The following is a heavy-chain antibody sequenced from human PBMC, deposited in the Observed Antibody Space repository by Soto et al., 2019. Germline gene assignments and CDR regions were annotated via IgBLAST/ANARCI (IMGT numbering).Heavy chain of an antibody. CDR3: ARHEVLYNWFDP. Sequence: ASETLSLTCTVSGGSISSYYWSWIRQPPGKGLEWIGYIYYSGSTNYNPSLKSRVTISVDTSKNQLSLKLSSVTAADTAVYYCARHEVLYNWFDPWGQGTRVTVSS. J-gene: IGHJ5*02. CDR2: IYYSGST. V-gene: IGHV4-59*08. CDR1: GGSISSYY.